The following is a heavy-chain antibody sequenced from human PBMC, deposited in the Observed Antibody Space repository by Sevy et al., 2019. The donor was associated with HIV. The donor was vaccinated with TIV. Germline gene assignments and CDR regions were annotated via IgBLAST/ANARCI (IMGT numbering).Heavy chain of an antibody. V-gene: IGHV3-73*01. CDR3: AGQVGDTVMAIFDY. Sequence: GGSLRLSCAASGFAFRGSAIHWVRQASGKGLEWIGRIRSTGNSFATDYVPSVKGRFTISRDDSKKTAYLEMSSLKIDDTAVYYCAGQVGDTVMAIFDYWGQGTLVTVSS. CDR2: IRSTGNSFAT. J-gene: IGHJ4*02. D-gene: IGHD1-26*01. CDR1: GFAFRGSA.